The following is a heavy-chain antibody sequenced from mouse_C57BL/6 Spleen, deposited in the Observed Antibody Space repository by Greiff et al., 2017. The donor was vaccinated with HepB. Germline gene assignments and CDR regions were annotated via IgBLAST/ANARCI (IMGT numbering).Heavy chain of an antibody. Sequence: QVQLQQSGAELVRPGTSVKVSCKVSGYAFTNYLLEGVKRRTGKGLEWIGVIIPGSGGTNYNEKFKGKVTLTADKSSSTAYMQFSSLTSEDSAVYFCARAGDYGYDIDYWGQGTTLTVSS. D-gene: IGHD2-2*01. CDR3: ARAGDYGYDIDY. J-gene: IGHJ2*01. V-gene: IGHV1-54*01. CDR2: IIPGSGGT. CDR1: GYAFTNYL.